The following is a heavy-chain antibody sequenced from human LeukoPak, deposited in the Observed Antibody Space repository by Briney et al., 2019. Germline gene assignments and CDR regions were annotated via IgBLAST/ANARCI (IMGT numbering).Heavy chain of an antibody. D-gene: IGHD2-2*01. V-gene: IGHV5-51*01. CDR1: GYSLTSYW. J-gene: IGHJ4*02. CDR3: ARQPPYCSSTSCYGPSYWFDY. Sequence: PGESLKISCKGSGYSLTSYWIGWVRQMPGKGLEWMGIIYPGDSDTRYSPSFQGQVTISADKSISTAYLQWSSLKASDTAMYYCARQPPYCSSTSCYGPSYWFDYWGQGTLVTVSS. CDR2: IYPGDSDT.